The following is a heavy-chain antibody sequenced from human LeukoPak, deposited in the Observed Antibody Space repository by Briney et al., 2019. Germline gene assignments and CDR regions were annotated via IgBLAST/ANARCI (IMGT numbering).Heavy chain of an antibody. D-gene: IGHD4-17*01. CDR1: GYTFTSYG. J-gene: IGHJ4*02. Sequence: ASVKVSCKASGYTFTSYGISWVRQAPGQGLEWTGWISAYNGNTNYAQKLQGRVTMTTDTSTSTAYMELRSLRSDDTAVYYCAKDLQYGDYDGTFDYWGQGTLVTVSS. CDR2: ISAYNGNT. CDR3: AKDLQYGDYDGTFDY. V-gene: IGHV1-18*01.